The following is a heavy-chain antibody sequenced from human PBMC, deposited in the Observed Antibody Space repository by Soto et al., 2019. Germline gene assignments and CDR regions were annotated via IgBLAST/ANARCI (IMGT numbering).Heavy chain of an antibody. CDR2: IYYGGSA. CDR3: ARGGHCANGVCSALDY. Sequence: SETLSLTCTVSGGSISTYYWSWIQQPPGKGLEWIGYIYYGGSADYNPSLKSRVTISVDTSKKQFSLKLSSVTAADTAVYYCARGGHCANGVCSALDYWGQGTLVTAPQ. V-gene: IGHV4-59*08. J-gene: IGHJ4*02. CDR1: GGSISTYY. D-gene: IGHD2-8*01.